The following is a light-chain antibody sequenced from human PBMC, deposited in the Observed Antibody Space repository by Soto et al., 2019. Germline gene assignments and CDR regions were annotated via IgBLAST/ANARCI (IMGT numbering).Light chain of an antibody. CDR1: ERLLHRSGYNY. Sequence: EIVMTQKQLSLPVTPGEPATVSSWASERLLHRSGYNYLDWYLQKPGQSPQLLMYLASNRSSGVPDRFSGSGSGTDFTLKITRVEAEDVGVYYCMQALQTPITFGQGTLLEV. V-gene: IGKV2-28*01. CDR2: LAS. CDR3: MQALQTPIT. J-gene: IGKJ5*01.